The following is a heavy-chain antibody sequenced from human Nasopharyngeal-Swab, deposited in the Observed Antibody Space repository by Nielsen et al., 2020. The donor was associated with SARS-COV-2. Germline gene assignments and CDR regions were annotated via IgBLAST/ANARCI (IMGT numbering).Heavy chain of an antibody. J-gene: IGHJ3*02. Sequence: GSLRLSCAASGFPFSGSTMHWVRQASGKGLEWVGRIRSKADNYATAYAASVKGRFIISRDDSKNTAYLQMNSLKTEDTAVYYCARVNPVSGSYYDAFDIWGQGTMVTVSS. D-gene: IGHD1-26*01. CDR1: GFPFSGST. V-gene: IGHV3-73*01. CDR3: ARVNPVSGSYYDAFDI. CDR2: IRSKADNYAT.